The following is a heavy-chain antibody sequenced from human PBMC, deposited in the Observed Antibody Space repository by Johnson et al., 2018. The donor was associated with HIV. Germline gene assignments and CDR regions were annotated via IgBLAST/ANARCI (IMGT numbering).Heavy chain of an antibody. CDR3: ARGTEGECAFDI. CDR1: GFTFSDYY. CDR2: IYSGGST. J-gene: IGHJ3*02. V-gene: IGHV3-66*02. D-gene: IGHD1-1*01. Sequence: VQVVESGGGVVQPGGSLRLSCAASGFTFSDYYMNWIRQAPGKGLEWVSVIYSGGSTYYADSVKGRFSISRDNSKNTLYFQMNSLRAEDTAVYYCARGTEGECAFDIWGQGTMVTVSS.